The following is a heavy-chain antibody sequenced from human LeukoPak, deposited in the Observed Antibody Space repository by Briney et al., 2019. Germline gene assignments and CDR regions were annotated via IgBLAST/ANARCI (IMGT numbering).Heavy chain of an antibody. CDR2: IIPTLGIA. CDR3: ARDGSGRGGYNSNY. D-gene: IGHD5-24*01. J-gene: IGHJ4*02. Sequence: ASVKVSCKASGGTFSSYAISWVRQAPGQGLEWMGRIIPTLGIANYAQKFQGRVTITADKSTSTAYMELSSLRSEDTAVYYCARDGSGRGGYNSNYWGQGTLVTVSS. CDR1: GGTFSSYA. V-gene: IGHV1-69*04.